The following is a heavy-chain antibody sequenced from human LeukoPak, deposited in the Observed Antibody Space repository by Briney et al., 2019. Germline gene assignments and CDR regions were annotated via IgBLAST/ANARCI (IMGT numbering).Heavy chain of an antibody. D-gene: IGHD6-19*01. CDR1: GGSFSGYY. Sequence: SETLSLTCAVYGGSFSGYYWSWIRQPPGKGLEWIGEINHSGSTNYNPSLKSRVTISVDTSKNQFSLKLSSVTAADTAVYYCARGTGYSSGSGFDCWGQGTLVTVSS. V-gene: IGHV4-34*01. J-gene: IGHJ4*02. CDR3: ARGTGYSSGSGFDC. CDR2: INHSGST.